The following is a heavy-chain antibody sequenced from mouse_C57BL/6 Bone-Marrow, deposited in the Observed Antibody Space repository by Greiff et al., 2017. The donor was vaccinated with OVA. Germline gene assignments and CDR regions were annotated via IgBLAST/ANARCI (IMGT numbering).Heavy chain of an antibody. Sequence: VQLQQSGAELARPGASVKLSCKASGYTFISYGISWVKQRTGQGLEWIGEIYPRSGNTYYNEKFKGKATLTAAKSSITAYMELRSLTSEDSAVYFCSYYYGPYWDFDVWGTGTTVTVSS. CDR3: SYYYGPYWDFDV. V-gene: IGHV1-81*01. D-gene: IGHD1-1*01. J-gene: IGHJ1*03. CDR2: IYPRSGNT. CDR1: GYTFISYG.